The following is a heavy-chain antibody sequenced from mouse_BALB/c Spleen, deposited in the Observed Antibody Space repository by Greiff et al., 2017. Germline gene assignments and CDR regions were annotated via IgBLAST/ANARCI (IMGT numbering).Heavy chain of an antibody. CDR1: GFTFSSFG. Sequence: EVQLVESGGGLVQPGGSRKLSCAASGFTFSSFGMHWVRQAPEKGLEWVAYISSGSSTIYYADTVKGRFTISRDNPKNTLFLQMTSLRSEDTAMYYCARKPYAMDYWGQGTSVTVSS. J-gene: IGHJ4*01. V-gene: IGHV5-17*02. CDR2: ISSGSSTI. CDR3: ARKPYAMDY.